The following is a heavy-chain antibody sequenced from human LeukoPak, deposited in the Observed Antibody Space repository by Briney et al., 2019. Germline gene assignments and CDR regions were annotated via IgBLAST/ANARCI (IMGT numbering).Heavy chain of an antibody. D-gene: IGHD2-21*02. V-gene: IGHV3-23*01. CDR3: AKGGDSYYSYYYMDV. CDR2: ISGSGGGT. CDR1: GFTFSSYA. Sequence: PGGSLRLSCAASGFTFSSYAMTWVRQAPGKGLEWVSAISGSGGGTYYADSVKGRFTISRDNSKNTLCLQMNSLRADDTAIYYCAKGGDSYYSYYYMDVWGKGTTVTVSS. J-gene: IGHJ6*03.